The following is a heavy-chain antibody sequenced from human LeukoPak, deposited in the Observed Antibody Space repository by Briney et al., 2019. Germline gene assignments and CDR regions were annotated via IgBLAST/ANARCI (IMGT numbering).Heavy chain of an antibody. Sequence: GASLRISCKGSGSRFTSYWISWVRPMPGKGLEWMGRIDPSDSYTNYSPSFQGHVTISADKSISTAYLQWSSLKASDTAMYYCARSGYSSSWPHPSMWFDPWGQGTLVTVSS. D-gene: IGHD6-13*01. CDR2: IDPSDSYT. V-gene: IGHV5-10-1*01. CDR1: GSRFTSYW. J-gene: IGHJ5*02. CDR3: ARSGYSSSWPHPSMWFDP.